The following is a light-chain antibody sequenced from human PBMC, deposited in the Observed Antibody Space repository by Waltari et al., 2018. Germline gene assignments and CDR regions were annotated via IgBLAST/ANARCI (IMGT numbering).Light chain of an antibody. CDR1: HDIDIY. J-gene: IGKJ1*01. CDR3: QQSYSTVRT. V-gene: IGKV1-39*01. Sequence: TCRTSHDIDIYLNWFQQKPGKAPKLLIYATSSLQSGVPSRFSGSGYGTDFTLIISSLQPEDFATYYCQQSYSTVRTFGQGTRVEIK. CDR2: ATS.